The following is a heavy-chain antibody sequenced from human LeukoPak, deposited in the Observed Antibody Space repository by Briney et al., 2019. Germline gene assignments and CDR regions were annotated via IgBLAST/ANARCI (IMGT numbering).Heavy chain of an antibody. CDR2: ISYDGSNK. CDR1: GFTFSSYA. CDR3: AREVEYCSSTSCPDY. V-gene: IGHV3-30-3*01. Sequence: GGSLRLSCAAPGFTFSSYAMHWVRQAPGKGLEWVAVISYDGSNKYYADSVKGRFTISRDNSKNTLYLQMNSLRAEDTAVYYCAREVEYCSSTSCPDYWGQGTLVTVSS. J-gene: IGHJ4*02. D-gene: IGHD2-2*01.